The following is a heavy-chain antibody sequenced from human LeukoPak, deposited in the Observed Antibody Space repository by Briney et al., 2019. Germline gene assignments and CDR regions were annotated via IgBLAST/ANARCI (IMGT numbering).Heavy chain of an antibody. V-gene: IGHV3-23*01. CDR3: ARAGIGGSSTSCDY. D-gene: IGHD2-2*01. J-gene: IGHJ4*02. Sequence: PGGSLRVSCAASGFTLSSYAMTWVRQAPGMGLEWVSGITGGGGSTYYADSVKGRFTISRDNAKNSLYLQMNSLRAEDTAVYYCARAGIGGSSTSCDYWGQGTLVTVSS. CDR1: GFTLSSYA. CDR2: ITGGGGST.